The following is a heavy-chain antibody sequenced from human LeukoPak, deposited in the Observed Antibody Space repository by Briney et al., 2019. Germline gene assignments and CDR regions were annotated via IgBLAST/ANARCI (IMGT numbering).Heavy chain of an antibody. D-gene: IGHD2-2*01. CDR1: GTTFKDFN. J-gene: IGHJ4*02. V-gene: IGHV1-69-2*01. Sequence: VASVKVSXKVSGTTFKDFNIHWVQQAPGKGLEWLGLVDPEDGETKYGKKFQGRVSITADSSTDTAYLELSNLRSEDTAIFYCAADVSSAAMSFSDSWGQGTLVTVSA. CDR3: AADVSSAAMSFSDS. CDR2: VDPEDGET.